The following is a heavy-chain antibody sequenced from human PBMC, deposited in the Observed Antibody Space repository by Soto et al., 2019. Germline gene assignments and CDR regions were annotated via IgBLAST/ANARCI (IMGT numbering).Heavy chain of an antibody. Sequence: GVSLRLSCAGSGFTFSRSYMNWVRQSPGKGLEWLSIIYSGGSTKYADSVKDRFTISRDTSKNTVYLHMDRLRAEDTAVYYCARASLEHGTGSPLVYWAQGSLVTSSS. J-gene: IGHJ4*02. D-gene: IGHD3-10*01. V-gene: IGHV3-53*01. CDR1: GFTFSRSY. CDR2: IYSGGST. CDR3: ARASLEHGTGSPLVY.